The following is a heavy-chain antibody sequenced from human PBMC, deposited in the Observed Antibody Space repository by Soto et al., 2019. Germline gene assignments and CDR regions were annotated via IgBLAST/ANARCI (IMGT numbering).Heavy chain of an antibody. CDR3: AKSYFDSSGFDS. J-gene: IGHJ5*01. D-gene: IGHD3-22*01. CDR1: GFTFRSYA. CDR2: VSDTGIST. Sequence: EVQLLDSGGGLVQPGGSLRLSCAASGFTFRSYALSWVRQAPGKGLEWVSTVSDTGISTYYAGSVTGRFTISRDNSRNTVYLQMNSLRAEDTAVYYSAKSYFDSSGFDSWGLGTLVTVSS. V-gene: IGHV3-23*01.